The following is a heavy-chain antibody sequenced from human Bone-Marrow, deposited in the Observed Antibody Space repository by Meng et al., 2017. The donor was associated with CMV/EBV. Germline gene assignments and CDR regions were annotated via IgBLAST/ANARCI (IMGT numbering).Heavy chain of an antibody. CDR2: ISSTSRYI. J-gene: IGHJ4*02. Sequence: SGFRFSTYRMNWFRQAPGKGLEWVSFISSTSRYIFYADSVKGRFTISRDNAKNSVYIQMNSLRAEDTAVYYCAGAFRGGYYTNDYWGQGTLVTVSS. CDR1: GFRFSTYR. V-gene: IGHV3-21*01. D-gene: IGHD3-3*01. CDR3: AGAFRGGYYTNDY.